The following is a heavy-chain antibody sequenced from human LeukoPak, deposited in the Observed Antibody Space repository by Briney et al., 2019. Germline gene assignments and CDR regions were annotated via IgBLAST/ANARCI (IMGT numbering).Heavy chain of an antibody. V-gene: IGHV1-18*01. CDR1: GYTFTNYG. Sequence: ASVKVSCKTSGYTFTNYGLSWVRQAPGQGLEWMGWISPYNGNTNYAQKLQGRVTMTTDTSTSTAYMELRSLRSDDTAVYYCARVNLHYYYDSSGYLNYWGQGTLVTVSS. D-gene: IGHD3-22*01. CDR3: ARVNLHYYYDSSGYLNY. J-gene: IGHJ4*02. CDR2: ISPYNGNT.